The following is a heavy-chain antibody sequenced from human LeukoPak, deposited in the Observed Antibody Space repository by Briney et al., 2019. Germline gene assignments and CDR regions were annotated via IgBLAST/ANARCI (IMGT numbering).Heavy chain of an antibody. V-gene: IGHV3-30-3*01. CDR2: ISYDGSNK. Sequence: GRSLRLSCAASGLTFSSYAMHWVRQAPGKGLEWVAVISYDGSNKYYADSVKGRFTISRDNSKNTLYLQMNSLRSDDTAVYYCASARPERAFDIWGQGTMVTVSS. D-gene: IGHD1-1*01. CDR1: GLTFSSYA. CDR3: ASARPERAFDI. J-gene: IGHJ3*02.